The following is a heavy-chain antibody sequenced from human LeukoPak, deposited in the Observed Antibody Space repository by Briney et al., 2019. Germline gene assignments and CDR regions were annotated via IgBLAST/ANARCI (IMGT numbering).Heavy chain of an antibody. CDR3: AKGTRSSPNDASDI. V-gene: IGHV3-23*01. CDR2: ISGSGGST. D-gene: IGHD1-26*01. Sequence: GGSLRLSCAASGFTFAGYAMTWVRQAPGKGLEWVSLISGSGGSTYYADVVKGRFTISRDNSKNTLYLHMNSLRAEDTALYYCAKGTRSSPNDASDIWGQGTMVTVSS. CDR1: GFTFAGYA. J-gene: IGHJ3*02.